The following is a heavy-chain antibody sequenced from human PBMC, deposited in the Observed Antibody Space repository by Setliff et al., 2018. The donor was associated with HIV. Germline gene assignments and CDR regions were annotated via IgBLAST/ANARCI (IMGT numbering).Heavy chain of an antibody. Sequence: SVKVSCKASGYTFTSYDINWVRQATGQGLEWMGKIIPLFGTTNYAQTFQGRVTITADKSTHTAYLELSSLRSEDTAVYYCTRDKPGGGWAYYYYYCGMDVWGQGTTVTVSS. CDR2: IIPLFGTT. CDR3: TRDKPGGGWAYYYYYCGMDV. D-gene: IGHD2-15*01. CDR1: GYTFTSYD. J-gene: IGHJ6*02. V-gene: IGHV1-69*06.